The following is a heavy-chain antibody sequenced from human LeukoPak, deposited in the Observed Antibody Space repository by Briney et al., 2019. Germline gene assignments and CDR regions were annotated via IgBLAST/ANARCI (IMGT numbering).Heavy chain of an antibody. V-gene: IGHV3-74*01. CDR2: ITNDGSST. Sequence: GGSLRLSCAASGLTFSSHWMHWVRQAPGKGLVWVSRITNDGSSTTYADSVKGRFTISRDNAKNTLYLQMNSLRAEDTAVYYCLRDLNWSLDQWGQGTLVTVSS. D-gene: IGHD1-20*01. CDR1: GLTFSSHW. CDR3: LRDLNWSLDQ. J-gene: IGHJ4*02.